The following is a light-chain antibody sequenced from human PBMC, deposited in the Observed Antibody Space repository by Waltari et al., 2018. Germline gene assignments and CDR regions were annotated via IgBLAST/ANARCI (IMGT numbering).Light chain of an antibody. CDR3: QQYENFPVT. V-gene: IGKV1-33*01. J-gene: IGKJ5*01. CDR1: QDISNY. CDR2: DTS. Sequence: DIQVTQSPSSLSASVGDRVTITCQASQDISNYLNWYQQKPGKAPKHLIYDTSHWQTGVPSRVSGTGGGTDFTFTISSLQPEDIATYYCQQYENFPVTFGQGTRLEIK.